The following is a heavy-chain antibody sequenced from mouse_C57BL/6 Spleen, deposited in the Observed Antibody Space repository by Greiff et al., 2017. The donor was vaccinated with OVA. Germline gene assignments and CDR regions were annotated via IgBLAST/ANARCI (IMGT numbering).Heavy chain of an antibody. CDR1: GFTFTDYY. V-gene: IGHV7-3*01. D-gene: IGHD2-3*01. CDR2: IRNKANGYTT. J-gene: IGHJ1*03. Sequence: EVHLVESGGGLVQPGGSLILSCAASGFTFTDYYMSWVRQPPGKALEWLGFIRNKANGYTTEYSASVKGRFTISRDNSQSILYLQMNALRAEDSATYYCASPIYDGYYGYFDVWGTGTTVTVSS. CDR3: ASPIYDGYYGYFDV.